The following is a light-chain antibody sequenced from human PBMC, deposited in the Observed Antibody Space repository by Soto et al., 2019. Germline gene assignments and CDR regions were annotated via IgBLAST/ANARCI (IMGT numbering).Light chain of an antibody. J-gene: IGKJ2*01. Sequence: EIVMTQSPATLSVSPGERATLSCRASQSVSSNLAWYQQKPGQTPRLLIYGASTRATGIPARFSGSGSWTEFTLIISSLQSEDFAVYYCQHYYNWPNTFGQGTKLEIK. CDR2: GAS. CDR1: QSVSSN. V-gene: IGKV3-15*01. CDR3: QHYYNWPNT.